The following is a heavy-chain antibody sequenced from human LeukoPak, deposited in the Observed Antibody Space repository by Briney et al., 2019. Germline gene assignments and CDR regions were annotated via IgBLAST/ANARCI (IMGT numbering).Heavy chain of an antibody. Sequence: GGSLRLSCAASGFTVRTNYMTWVRQAPGKGLEWVSIIYNDGDTYYADSVKGRFSISRDNSKNTLYLQMNSLRAEDTAVYYCAKGDEMATIYYWGQGTLVTVSS. J-gene: IGHJ4*02. D-gene: IGHD5-24*01. CDR1: GFTVRTNY. CDR2: IYNDGDT. V-gene: IGHV3-66*01. CDR3: AKGDEMATIYY.